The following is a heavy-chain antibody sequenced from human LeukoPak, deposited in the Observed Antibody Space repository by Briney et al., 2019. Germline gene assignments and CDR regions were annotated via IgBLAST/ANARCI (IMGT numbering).Heavy chain of an antibody. V-gene: IGHV4-61*02. CDR1: GGSINSNTYF. CDR2: IYASGGT. D-gene: IGHD3-22*01. J-gene: IGHJ3*02. CDR3: ARYVDPYDISPHSFDI. Sequence: SETLSLTCTVSGGSINSNTYFWNWIRQPARERMEWIERIYASGGTDYNPSLRSRLSMSINRSSNQISLTLRSVTAADTAVYYCARYVDPYDISPHSFDIWGQGTVVTVSS.